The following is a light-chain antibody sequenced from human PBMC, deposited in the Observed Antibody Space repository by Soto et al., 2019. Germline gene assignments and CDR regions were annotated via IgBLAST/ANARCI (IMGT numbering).Light chain of an antibody. CDR2: GTS. Sequence: EIVMTQSPATLSVSPGERATLSCRASERIYSAYLGWYQQKPGQAPRLLIYGTSSRATGIPDRFSGSGSGTDFTLTISRLEPEDFAVYYCQQYNNWPPLTFGGGTKVDIK. CDR1: ERIYSAY. CDR3: QQYNNWPPLT. V-gene: IGKV3-20*01. J-gene: IGKJ4*01.